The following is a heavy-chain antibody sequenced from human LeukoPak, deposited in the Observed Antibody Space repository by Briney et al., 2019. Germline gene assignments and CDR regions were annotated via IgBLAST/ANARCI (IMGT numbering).Heavy chain of an antibody. CDR2: INSDGSST. J-gene: IGHJ6*01. CDR3: ARSKRGYSYGIAD. D-gene: IGHD5-12*01. Sequence: QPGGSLRLSCAASGFTFSNYWIHWVRQAPGKGLVWVSRINSDGSSTSYADSVKGRFTISRDNAKNTLYLQMNSLRAEDTAVYYCARSKRGYSYGIADSGQASPVTVSS. CDR1: GFTFSNYW. V-gene: IGHV3-74*01.